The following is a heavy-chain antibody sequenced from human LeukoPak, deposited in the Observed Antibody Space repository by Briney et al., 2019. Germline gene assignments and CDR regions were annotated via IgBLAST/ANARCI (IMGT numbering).Heavy chain of an antibody. J-gene: IGHJ4*02. CDR2: MNPNSGNT. CDR3: ARESVGGYFDWLSGDLDY. V-gene: IGHV1-8*01. D-gene: IGHD3-9*01. CDR1: GYTSTSYD. Sequence: ASVKVSCKASGYTSTSYDINCVRQATGQGLEWMGWMNPNSGNTGYAQKFQGRVTMTRNTSISTAYMELSSLRSEDTAVYYCARESVGGYFDWLSGDLDYWGQGTLVTVSS.